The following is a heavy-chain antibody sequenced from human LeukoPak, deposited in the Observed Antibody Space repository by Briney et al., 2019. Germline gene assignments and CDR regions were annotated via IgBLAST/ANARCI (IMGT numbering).Heavy chain of an antibody. J-gene: IGHJ5*02. CDR3: AREDYYGSGSYYRGNWFDP. V-gene: IGHV1-3*01. CDR1: GYTFTSYA. CDR2: INAGNGNT. Sequence: GASVKVSCKASGYTFTSYAMHWVRQAPGQRLEWMGWINAGNGNTKYSQKFQGRVTITRDTSASTAYMELSSLRSEDTAVYYCAREDYYGSGSYYRGNWFDPWGQGTLVTVSS. D-gene: IGHD3-10*01.